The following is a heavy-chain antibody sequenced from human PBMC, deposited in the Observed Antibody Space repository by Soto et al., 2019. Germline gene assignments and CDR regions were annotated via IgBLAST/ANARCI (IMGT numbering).Heavy chain of an antibody. D-gene: IGHD5-12*01. V-gene: IGHV3-23*01. CDR3: AKGGYDPHYFDY. CDR1: GFTFNTQA. J-gene: IGHJ4*02. Sequence: EVQLLESGGGLVQPGGSLRLSCAASGFTFNTQAMSWVRQAPGKGLEWVSAISGSGGSTYYADSVKGRFTISRDNSKNTLYLQMYSLRAEDTAVYYCAKGGYDPHYFDYWGQGTLVTVSS. CDR2: ISGSGGST.